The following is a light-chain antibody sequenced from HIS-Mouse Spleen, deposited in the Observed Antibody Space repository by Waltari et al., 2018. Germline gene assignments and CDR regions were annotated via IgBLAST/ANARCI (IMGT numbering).Light chain of an antibody. CDR3: YSTDSSGNHRV. J-gene: IGLJ2*01. V-gene: IGLV3-10*01. Sequence: YELTQPSSVSVSPGQTARITCSGAALPKKYAYWYQQKSGQAPVLVIYEDSTRPSGIPERFSGSSSGTMATLTISGAQVEDEADYYCYSTDSSGNHRVFGGGTKLTVL. CDR2: EDS. CDR1: ALPKKY.